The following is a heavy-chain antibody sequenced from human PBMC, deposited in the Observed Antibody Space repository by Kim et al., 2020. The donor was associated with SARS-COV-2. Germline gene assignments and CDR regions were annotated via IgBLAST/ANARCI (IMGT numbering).Heavy chain of an antibody. D-gene: IGHD1-26*01. Sequence: GGSLRLSCAASGFTFSSYAMNWVRQAPGKGLEWVAVISYDGSNKYYADSVKGRFTISRDNSKNTLYLQMNSLRAEDTAVYYCARVKGGGYCDAFDIWGQGTMVTVSS. CDR1: GFTFSSYA. V-gene: IGHV3-30*04. CDR3: ARVKGGGYCDAFDI. J-gene: IGHJ3*02. CDR2: ISYDGSNK.